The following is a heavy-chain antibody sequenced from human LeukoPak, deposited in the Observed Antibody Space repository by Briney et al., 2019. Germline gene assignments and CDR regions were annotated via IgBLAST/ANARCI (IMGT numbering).Heavy chain of an antibody. CDR2: INPNSGGT. CDR1: GYIFTGYY. Sequence: ASVKVSCKASGYIFTGYYMHWVRQAPGQGLEWMGWINPNSGGTNYAQKFQGRVTMTRDTSISTAYMELSRLRSDDTAVCYCARERKRPYYMDVWGKGTTVTVSS. V-gene: IGHV1-2*02. CDR3: ARERKRPYYMDV. J-gene: IGHJ6*03. D-gene: IGHD5-24*01.